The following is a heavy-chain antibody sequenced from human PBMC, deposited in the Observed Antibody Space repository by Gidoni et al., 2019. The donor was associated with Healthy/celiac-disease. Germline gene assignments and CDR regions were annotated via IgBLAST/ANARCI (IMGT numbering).Heavy chain of an antibody. Sequence: QVRLVESGGGVVQPGRSLRLSCAAAGSNFSSYAMHWVRQAPGKGLGWVAVISYDGSNKNYADSLKGRFTISRDNSKNTLYLQMNSLRAEDTAVYYCARDGGPDLSSGYYWGYFDYWGQGTLVTVSS. CDR3: ARDGGPDLSSGYYWGYFDY. J-gene: IGHJ4*02. CDR1: GSNFSSYA. D-gene: IGHD3-22*01. CDR2: ISYDGSNK. V-gene: IGHV3-30-3*01.